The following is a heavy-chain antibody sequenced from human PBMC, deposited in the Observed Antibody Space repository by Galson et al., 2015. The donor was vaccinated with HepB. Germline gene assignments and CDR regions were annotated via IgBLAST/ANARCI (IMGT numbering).Heavy chain of an antibody. V-gene: IGHV3-30*03. Sequence: SLRLSCAASGFTFSSYGMHWVRQAPGKGLEWVAVISYDGSNKYYADSVKGRFTISRDNSKNTLYLQMNSLRAEDTAVYYCAGEGGMDVWGQGTTVTVSS. D-gene: IGHD3-10*01. J-gene: IGHJ6*02. CDR2: ISYDGSNK. CDR1: GFTFSSYG. CDR3: AGEGGMDV.